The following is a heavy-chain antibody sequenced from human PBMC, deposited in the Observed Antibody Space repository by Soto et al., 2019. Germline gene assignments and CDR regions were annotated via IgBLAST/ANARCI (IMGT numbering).Heavy chain of an antibody. V-gene: IGHV4-59*11. Sequence: PSETLSLTCTVSGGSISSHYWSWIRQPPGKGLEWIGYIYYSGSTNYNPSLKSRVTISVDTSKNQFSLKLSSVTAADTAVYYCARSLGILSIRLWGQGTMVTVSS. CDR3: ARSLGILSIRL. CDR2: IYYSGST. J-gene: IGHJ3*01. CDR1: GGSISSHY. D-gene: IGHD2-15*01.